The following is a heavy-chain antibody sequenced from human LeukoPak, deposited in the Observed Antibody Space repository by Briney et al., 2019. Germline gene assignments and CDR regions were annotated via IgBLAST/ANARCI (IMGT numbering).Heavy chain of an antibody. CDR2: INPSSGST. CDR1: GYTFISYY. V-gene: IGHV1-46*01. CDR3: ARAANYDSSGYYFDY. Sequence: GASVKVSCKASGYTFISYYMHWVRQAPGQGLEWMGIINPSSGSTNYAQKFQGRVTMTRDTSTSTVYMELNSLRSEDTAVYYCARAANYDSSGYYFDYWGQGTLVTVSS. D-gene: IGHD3-22*01. J-gene: IGHJ4*02.